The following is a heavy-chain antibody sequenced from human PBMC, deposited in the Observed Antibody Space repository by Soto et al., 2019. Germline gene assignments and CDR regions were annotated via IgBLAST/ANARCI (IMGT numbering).Heavy chain of an antibody. J-gene: IGHJ4*02. CDR3: ARGYTDYDDHSYYFES. Sequence: QVQLVQSGAEVKKPGSSVKVSCKASGGTFSTSLISWVRQAPGQGLEWMGGIIPIFGTPNYAQKFQGRVTITADESTSTVYMELNSLRSEDTAMYYCARGYTDYDDHSYYFESWGQETQVTVSS. CDR1: GGTFSTSL. CDR2: IIPIFGTP. D-gene: IGHD3-22*01. V-gene: IGHV1-69*01.